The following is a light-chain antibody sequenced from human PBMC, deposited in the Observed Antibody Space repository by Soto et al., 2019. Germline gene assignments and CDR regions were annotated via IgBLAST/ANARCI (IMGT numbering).Light chain of an antibody. J-gene: IGKJ4*01. V-gene: IGKV3-15*01. CDR1: QNIRTN. CDR2: GAS. CDR3: QQYNNWLLT. Sequence: IVMTQSPATLSVSPGERATFSCRASQNIRTNLAWYQQKPGQVPRLLIYGASTRATGVPARFSGSGSGTELILTISSLQSEDFAIYYCQQYNNWLLTFGGGTKVDIK.